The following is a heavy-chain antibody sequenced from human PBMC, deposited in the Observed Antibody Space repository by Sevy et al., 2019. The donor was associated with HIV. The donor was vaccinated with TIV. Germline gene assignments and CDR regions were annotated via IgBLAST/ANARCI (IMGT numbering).Heavy chain of an antibody. CDR1: GYTFIDYY. J-gene: IGHJ5*02. Sequence: GSVKVSCKASGYTFIDYYIHWVRQAPGQALEWMGRINPNSGATNYAQKFQDRVTMTRDTSISTSYMELRRLRSDDTAVYYCAREDYYDASGGWVDPWGQGTLVTVSS. D-gene: IGHD3-22*01. CDR2: INPNSGAT. V-gene: IGHV1-2*06. CDR3: AREDYYDASGGWVDP.